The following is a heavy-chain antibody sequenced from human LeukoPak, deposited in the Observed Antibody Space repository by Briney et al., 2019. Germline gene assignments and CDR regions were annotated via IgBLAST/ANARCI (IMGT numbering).Heavy chain of an antibody. CDR2: IRSKAYGGTT. CDR3: TRGTNMIVDWFDP. CDR1: GFTFGDYA. V-gene: IGHV3-49*04. Sequence: GGSLRLSCTASGFTFGDYAMSWVRQAPGKGLEWVGFIRSKAYGGTTEYAASVKGRFTISRDDSKSIAYLQMNSLKTEDTAVYYCTRGTNMIVDWFDPWGQGTLVTVSS. D-gene: IGHD3-22*01. J-gene: IGHJ5*02.